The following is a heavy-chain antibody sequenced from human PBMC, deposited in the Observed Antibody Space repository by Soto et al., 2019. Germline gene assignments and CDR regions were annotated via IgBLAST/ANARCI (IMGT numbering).Heavy chain of an antibody. CDR2: ISAYSGNT. D-gene: IGHD5-12*01. CDR1: GYTFTSYG. CDR3: ARVYSRYGFDAFDM. Sequence: AAVKVSCKASGYTFTSYGISWVRQAPGQGLEWMGWISAYSGNTNYAQKLQGRVTMTTNTSTSTAYMELRSLRSEDTAVYYCARVYSRYGFDAFDMWGQGIMVTVS. J-gene: IGHJ3*02. V-gene: IGHV1-18*01.